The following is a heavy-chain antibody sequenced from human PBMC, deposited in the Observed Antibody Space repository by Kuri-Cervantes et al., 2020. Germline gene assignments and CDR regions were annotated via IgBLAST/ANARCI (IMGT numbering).Heavy chain of an antibody. J-gene: IGHJ4*02. CDR1: GGSFSGYY. Sequence: GSLRLSCAVYGGSFSGYYWSWIRQPPGKGLEWIGEINHSGSTNYNPSLKSRVTISVDKSKNQFSLKLSSVTAADTAVYYCARLLGRDGYNLFDYWGQGTLVTVSS. V-gene: IGHV4-34*01. D-gene: IGHD5-24*01. CDR2: INHSGST. CDR3: ARLLGRDGYNLFDY.